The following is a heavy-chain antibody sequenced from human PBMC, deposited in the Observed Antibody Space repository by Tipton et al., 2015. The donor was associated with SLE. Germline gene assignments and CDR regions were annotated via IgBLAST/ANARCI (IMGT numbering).Heavy chain of an antibody. CDR2: IYYSGST. D-gene: IGHD6-13*01. J-gene: IGHJ3*02. Sequence: TLSLTCTVSGGSISNYYWSWIRQPPGKGLEWIGYIYYSGSTNYNPSLKSRVTISVDTSKNQFSLKLSSVTAADTAVYYCAREEQQFDAFDIWGQGTMVTVSS. CDR3: AREEQQFDAFDI. V-gene: IGHV4-59*01. CDR1: GGSISNYY.